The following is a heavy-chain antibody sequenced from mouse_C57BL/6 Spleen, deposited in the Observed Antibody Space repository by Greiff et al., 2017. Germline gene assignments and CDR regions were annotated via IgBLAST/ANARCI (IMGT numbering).Heavy chain of an antibody. D-gene: IGHD2-12*01. J-gene: IGHJ4*01. Sequence: QVQLQQPGAELVKPGASVKLSCKASGYTFTSYWMQWVKQRPGQGLEWIGEIDPSDSYTNYNQKFKGKATLTVDTSSSTAYMQLSSLTSEDSAVYYCARPFTRGGNYAMDYWGEGTSVTVSS. CDR3: ARPFTRGGNYAMDY. CDR1: GYTFTSYW. CDR2: IDPSDSYT. V-gene: IGHV1-50*01.